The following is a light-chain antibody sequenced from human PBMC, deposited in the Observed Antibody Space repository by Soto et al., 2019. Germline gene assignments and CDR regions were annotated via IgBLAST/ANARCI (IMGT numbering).Light chain of an antibody. Sequence: QSVLAQPASVSGSPGQSVAISCTGTSSDVGAYNYVSWYQQHPGKAPKLIVHEVSDRPSGVSDRFSGSKSGNTASLTISGLQAEDEAYYYWSSYTGAYTLVFVTGSKVIVL. J-gene: IGLJ1*01. CDR2: EVS. CDR3: SSYTGAYTLV. CDR1: SSDVGAYNY. V-gene: IGLV2-14*01.